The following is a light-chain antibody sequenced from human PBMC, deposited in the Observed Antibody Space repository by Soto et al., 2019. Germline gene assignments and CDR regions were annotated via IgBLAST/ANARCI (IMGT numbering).Light chain of an antibody. CDR3: QTWVTGIYV. J-gene: IGLJ1*01. Sequence: QLVLTQSPSASASLGASVKLTCTLSSGHSSYAIAWHQQQPEKGPRYLMKLNSDGSHSKGDGIPDRFSGSSSGAERSLTITSLQSEDEADYYCQTWVTGIYVFGTGTKLTVL. CDR1: SGHSSYA. V-gene: IGLV4-69*01. CDR2: LNSDGSH.